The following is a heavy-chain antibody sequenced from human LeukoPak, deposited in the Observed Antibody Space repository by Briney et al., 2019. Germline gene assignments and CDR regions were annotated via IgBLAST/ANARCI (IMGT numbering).Heavy chain of an antibody. CDR3: ARGRGLRAVNNWSDP. CDR2: VNHSGST. J-gene: IGHJ5*02. V-gene: IGHV4-34*01. Sequence: PSETLSLTCAVYGGSFSGYYWTWIRQPPGKGLEWIGEVNHSGSTNYNPSLKSRVTISVDTSKNQFSLELTSVTAADTAVYYCARGRGLRAVNNWSDPWGQGTLVAVSS. D-gene: IGHD3-10*01. CDR1: GGSFSGYY.